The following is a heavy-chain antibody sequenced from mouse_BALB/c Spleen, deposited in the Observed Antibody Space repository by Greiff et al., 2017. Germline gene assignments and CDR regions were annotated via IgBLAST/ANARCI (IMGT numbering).Heavy chain of an antibody. D-gene: IGHD2-1*01. CDR1: GYAFSSSW. Sequence: VKLQQSGPELVKPGASVKISCKASGYAFSSSWMNWVKQRPGQGLEWIGRIYPGDGDTNYNGKFKGKATLTADKSSSTAYMQLSSLTSVDSAVYFCAREGNYYFDYWGQGTTLTVSS. V-gene: IGHV1-82*01. J-gene: IGHJ2*01. CDR2: IYPGDGDT. CDR3: AREGNYYFDY.